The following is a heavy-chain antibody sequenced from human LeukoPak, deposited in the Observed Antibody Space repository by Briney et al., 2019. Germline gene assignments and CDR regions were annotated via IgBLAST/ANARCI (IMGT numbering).Heavy chain of an antibody. D-gene: IGHD3-10*01. Sequence: QTGGSLRLSCAASGFTFSSYGMSWVRQAPGKGMEWVSAISGSGGSTYYADSVKGRFTISRDNSKNTLYLQMNSLRAEDTAVYYCAKGSSLNWFDPWGQGTLVTVSS. CDR1: GFTFSSYG. J-gene: IGHJ5*02. V-gene: IGHV3-23*01. CDR2: ISGSGGST. CDR3: AKGSSLNWFDP.